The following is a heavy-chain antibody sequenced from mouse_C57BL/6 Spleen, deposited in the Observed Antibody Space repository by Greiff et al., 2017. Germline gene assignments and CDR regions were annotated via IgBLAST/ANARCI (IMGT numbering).Heavy chain of an antibody. CDR2: ISDGGSYT. CDR3: ARVYYDYSYAMDY. D-gene: IGHD2-4*01. CDR1: GFTFSSYA. J-gene: IGHJ4*01. V-gene: IGHV5-4*03. Sequence: EVKVVESGGGLVKPGGSLKLSCAASGFTFSSYAMSWVRQTPEKRLEWVATISDGGSYTYYPDNVKGRFTISRDNAKNNLYLQMSHLKSEDTAMYYCARVYYDYSYAMDYWGQGTSVTVSS.